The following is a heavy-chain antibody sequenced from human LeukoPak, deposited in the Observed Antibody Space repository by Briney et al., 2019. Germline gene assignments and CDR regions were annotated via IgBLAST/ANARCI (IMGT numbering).Heavy chain of an antibody. J-gene: IGHJ5*02. Sequence: SQTLSLTCTVSGGSISSGSYYWSWIRQPAGKGLEWIGRIYTSGSTNYNPSLKSRVTISVDTSKNQFSLKLSSVTAADTAVYYCAREGSYWFDPWGQGTLVTVSS. CDR1: GGSISSGSYY. CDR3: AREGSYWFDP. CDR2: IYTSGST. V-gene: IGHV4-61*02. D-gene: IGHD2-15*01.